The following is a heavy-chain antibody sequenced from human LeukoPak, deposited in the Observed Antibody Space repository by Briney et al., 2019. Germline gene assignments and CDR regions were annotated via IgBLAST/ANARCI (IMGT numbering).Heavy chain of an antibody. CDR1: GGSLSGYY. Sequence: SETLSLTCAVYGGSLSGYYWSWIRQPPGKGLEWIGEINHSGSTIYNPSLKSRVTFSVHTSKNQFSLRLSSVTAADTAVYYCARAVFGNYYDSSGYYGKGYYFDYWGQGTLVTVSS. CDR2: INHSGST. CDR3: ARAVFGNYYDSSGYYGKGYYFDY. V-gene: IGHV4-34*01. D-gene: IGHD3-22*01. J-gene: IGHJ4*02.